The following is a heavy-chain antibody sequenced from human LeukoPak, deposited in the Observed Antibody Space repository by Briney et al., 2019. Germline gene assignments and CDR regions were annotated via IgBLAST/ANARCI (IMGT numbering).Heavy chain of an antibody. D-gene: IGHD3-22*01. Sequence: ASETLSLTCTVSGGSISDYYWSWIRQPPGKGLEWIGYISYSGSTNYNPSLKSRVTISVDTSKNHFSLKLSSVTAADTAVYYCARDGSGYRLFDYWGQGTLVTVSS. CDR3: ARDGSGYRLFDY. V-gene: IGHV4-59*01. CDR1: GGSISDYY. CDR2: ISYSGST. J-gene: IGHJ4*02.